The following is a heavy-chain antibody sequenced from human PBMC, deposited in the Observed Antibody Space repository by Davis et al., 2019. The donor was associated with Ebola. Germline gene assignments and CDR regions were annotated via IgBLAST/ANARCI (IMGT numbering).Heavy chain of an antibody. Sequence: GESLKISCAASGFTFSSYGMHWVRQAPGKGLEWVAFIRYYGSNKYYADSVKGRFTISRDNSKDTVYLQMNRLRAADTAVYYCAKSDYGDYASVFDYWGQGTLVTVSS. CDR1: GFTFSSYG. CDR3: AKSDYGDYASVFDY. V-gene: IGHV3-30*02. D-gene: IGHD4-17*01. CDR2: IRYYGSNK. J-gene: IGHJ4*02.